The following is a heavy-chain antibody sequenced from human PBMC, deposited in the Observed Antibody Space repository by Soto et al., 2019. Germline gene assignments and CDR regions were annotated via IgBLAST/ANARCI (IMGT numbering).Heavy chain of an antibody. CDR3: ARDRAAADIPYYYGMDV. CDR2: TYYRSKWYN. Sequence: PSQTLSLTCAISGDSVSSNSAAWNWIRQSPSRGLEWLGRTYYRSKWYNDYAVSVKSRITINPDTSKNQFSLQLNSVTPEDTAVYYCARDRAAADIPYYYGMDVWGQGTTVTSP. V-gene: IGHV6-1*01. J-gene: IGHJ6*02. D-gene: IGHD6-13*01. CDR1: GDSVSSNSAA.